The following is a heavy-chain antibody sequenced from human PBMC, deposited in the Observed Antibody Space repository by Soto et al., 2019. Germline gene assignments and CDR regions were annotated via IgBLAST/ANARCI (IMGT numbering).Heavy chain of an antibody. J-gene: IGHJ4*02. Sequence: QVQLVQSGAEVKKPGSSVKVSCKASGGTFSSYTISWVRQAPGQGLEWMGRIIPILGIANYAQKFQGRVTITADKSTSTAYMELSSLRSEDTAVYYCVRLAAGPWDFDYWGQGTLVTVSS. CDR3: VRLAAGPWDFDY. CDR2: IIPILGIA. D-gene: IGHD1-26*01. CDR1: GGTFSSYT. V-gene: IGHV1-69*02.